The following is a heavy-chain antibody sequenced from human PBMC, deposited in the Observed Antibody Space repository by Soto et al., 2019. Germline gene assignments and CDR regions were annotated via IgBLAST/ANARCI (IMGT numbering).Heavy chain of an antibody. CDR3: TRDASRDSSARGWFDP. CDR1: GFTFRSFT. J-gene: IGHJ5*02. D-gene: IGHD6-13*01. Sequence: LRLSCAASGFTFRSFTMNWVRQAPGKGLEWVSTISSNSAYMYYTDALRGRFTISRDNAKNSLHLQMNSLRAEDTAVYYCTRDASRDSSARGWFDPWGPGTLVTVSS. CDR2: ISSNSAYM. V-gene: IGHV3-21*01.